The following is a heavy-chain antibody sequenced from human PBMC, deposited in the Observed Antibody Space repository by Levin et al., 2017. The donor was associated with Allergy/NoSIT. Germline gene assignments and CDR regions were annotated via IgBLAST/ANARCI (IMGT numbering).Heavy chain of an antibody. D-gene: IGHD3-3*01. Sequence: PGGSLRLSCAASGFTFSSYAMSWVRQAPGKGLEWVSAISGSGGSTYYADSVKGRFTISRDNSKNTLYLQMNSLRAEDTAVYYCAKGRGSGYYRYYFDYWGQGTLVTVSS. CDR3: AKGRGSGYYRYYFDY. CDR2: ISGSGGST. J-gene: IGHJ4*02. CDR1: GFTFSSYA. V-gene: IGHV3-23*01.